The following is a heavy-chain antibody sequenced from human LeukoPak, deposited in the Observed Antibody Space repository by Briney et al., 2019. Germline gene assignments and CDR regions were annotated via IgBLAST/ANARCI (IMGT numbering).Heavy chain of an antibody. D-gene: IGHD2-21*01. V-gene: IGHV4-59*08. J-gene: IGHJ4*02. Sequence: PSETLSLTCTASGGSISSDYWSWIRQPPGKGLEWIGYIYSSGDSNYNPSLKSRVTISLDTSKSQVSLKLSSVTAADTAVFYCARHRFASPFDSWGQGTLVTVSS. CDR2: IYSSGDS. CDR1: GGSISSDY. CDR3: ARHRFASPFDS.